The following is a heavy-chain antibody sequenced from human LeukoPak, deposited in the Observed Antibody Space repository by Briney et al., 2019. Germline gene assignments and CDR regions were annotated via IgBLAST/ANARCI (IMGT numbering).Heavy chain of an antibody. Sequence: GGSLRLSCAASGFTFSSYSMNWVRQAPGKGLEWVSSISSSSSYIYYADSVKGRFTISRDNAKNSLYLQMNSLRAEDTAVYYCARGHYDILTGFLNLFDYWGQGTLVTVSS. CDR3: ARGHYDILTGFLNLFDY. CDR2: ISSSSSYI. CDR1: GFTFSSYS. D-gene: IGHD3-9*01. V-gene: IGHV3-21*01. J-gene: IGHJ4*02.